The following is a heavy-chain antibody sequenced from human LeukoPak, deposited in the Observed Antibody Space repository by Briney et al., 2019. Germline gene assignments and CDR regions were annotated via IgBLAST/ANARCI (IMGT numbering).Heavy chain of an antibody. D-gene: IGHD6-13*01. J-gene: IGHJ4*02. Sequence: SETLSLTCIVSGYSISSGFHWGWIRQPPGKGLEWIGSIYHTGSTFYNPSLKSRVTMSVDMSKNQFSLKLTSVTAADTAVYYCAREEVGAAADIDYWGQGTLVTVSS. V-gene: IGHV4-38-2*02. CDR2: IYHTGST. CDR3: AREEVGAAADIDY. CDR1: GYSISSGFH.